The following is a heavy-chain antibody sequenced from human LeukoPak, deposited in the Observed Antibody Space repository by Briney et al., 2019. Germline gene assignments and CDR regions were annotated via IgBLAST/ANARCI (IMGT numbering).Heavy chain of an antibody. J-gene: IGHJ3*02. Sequence: SETLSLTCTVSGGSIRNYYWSWIRQPPGKGLEWIGYIYYSGSANYKPSLKDRVTMSVDTSKNQFSLNLRSVTAADTAVYYCARGTVTASMKAFDIWGQGTMVTVSS. CDR1: GGSIRNYY. CDR3: ARGTVTASMKAFDI. V-gene: IGHV4-59*08. D-gene: IGHD2-21*02. CDR2: IYYSGSA.